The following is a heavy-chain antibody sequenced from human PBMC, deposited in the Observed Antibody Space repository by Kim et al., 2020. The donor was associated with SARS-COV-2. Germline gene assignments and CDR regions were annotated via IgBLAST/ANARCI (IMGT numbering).Heavy chain of an antibody. D-gene: IGHD5-12*01. CDR2: MNPNSGNT. V-gene: IGHV1-8*01. CDR1: GYTFTSYD. J-gene: IGHJ4*02. Sequence: ASVKVSCKASGYTFTSYDINWVRQATGQGLEWMGWMNPNSGNTGYAQKFQGRVTMTRNTSISTAYMELSSLRSEDTAVYYCATFSGYDLGIYYFDCWGQGTLVTVSS. CDR3: ATFSGYDLGIYYFDC.